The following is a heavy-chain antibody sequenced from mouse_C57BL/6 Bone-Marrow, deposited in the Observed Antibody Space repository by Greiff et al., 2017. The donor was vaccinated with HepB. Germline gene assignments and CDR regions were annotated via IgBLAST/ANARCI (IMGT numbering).Heavy chain of an antibody. D-gene: IGHD2-4*01. V-gene: IGHV5-6*01. Sequence: VQLQQSGGDLVKPGGSLKLSCAASGFTFSSYGMSWVRQTPDKRLEWVATISSGGSYTYSPDSVKGRFTISRDNAKNTLYLQMSSLKSEDTAMYYCARRGDYALAYWGQGTLVTVSA. CDR1: GFTFSSYG. CDR2: ISSGGSYT. CDR3: ARRGDYALAY. J-gene: IGHJ3*01.